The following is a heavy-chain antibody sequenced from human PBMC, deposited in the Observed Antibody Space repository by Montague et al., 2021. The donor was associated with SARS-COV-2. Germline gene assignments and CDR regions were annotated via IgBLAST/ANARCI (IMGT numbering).Heavy chain of an antibody. V-gene: IGHV3-49*04. Sequence: SLRLSFPSSFLSLADYAMSWVRQAPGKGLEWVGFIRSKAYGGTTEYAASVKGRFTISRDDSKSIAYLQMNSLRTEDTAVYYCHWFDAYYFDYWGQGTLVTVSS. CDR1: FLSLADYA. J-gene: IGHJ4*02. CDR2: IRSKAYGGTT. D-gene: IGHD3-10*01. CDR3: HWFDAYYFDY.